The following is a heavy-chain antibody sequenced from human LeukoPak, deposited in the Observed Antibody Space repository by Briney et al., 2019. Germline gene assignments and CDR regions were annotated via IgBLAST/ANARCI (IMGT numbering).Heavy chain of an antibody. CDR2: VYYSGST. CDR3: ARIHRYCSGGACYVLDN. D-gene: IGHD2-15*01. Sequence: SETLSLTCVVSGGSVSGYYWGWIRQPPGRGLERIGYVYYSGSTNYNPSFKSRITISVDTSRNQFSLQLSSVTAADTAVYYCARIHRYCSGGACYVLDNWGQGTLVAVSS. J-gene: IGHJ4*02. CDR1: GGSVSGYY. V-gene: IGHV4-59*02.